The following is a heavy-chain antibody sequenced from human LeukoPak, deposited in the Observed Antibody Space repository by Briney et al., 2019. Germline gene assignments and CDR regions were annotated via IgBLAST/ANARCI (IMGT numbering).Heavy chain of an antibody. J-gene: IGHJ6*03. D-gene: IGHD6-13*01. Sequence: SVKVSCKASGGTFSSYAISWVRQAPGQGLEWMGGIIPIFGTANYAQKFQGRVTITTDESTSTAYMELSSLRSEDTAVYYCARGGAAAGRGTYYYYYMDVWGEGTTVTVSS. V-gene: IGHV1-69*05. CDR3: ARGGAAAGRGTYYYYYMDV. CDR2: IIPIFGTA. CDR1: GGTFSSYA.